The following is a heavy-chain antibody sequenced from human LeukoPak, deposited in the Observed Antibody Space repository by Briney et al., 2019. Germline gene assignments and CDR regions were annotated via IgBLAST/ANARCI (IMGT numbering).Heavy chain of an antibody. CDR1: GFTFDDYA. D-gene: IGHD1-7*01. CDR2: ISWNSGSI. CDR3: AKDMSRKLELAFDI. J-gene: IGHJ3*02. V-gene: IGHV3-9*01. Sequence: GRSLRLSCAASGFTFDDYAMHWVRQAPGKGLEWVSGISWNSGSIGYADSVKGRFTISRDNAKNSLYLQMNSLRAEDTAFYYCAKDMSRKLELAFDIWGQGTMVTVSS.